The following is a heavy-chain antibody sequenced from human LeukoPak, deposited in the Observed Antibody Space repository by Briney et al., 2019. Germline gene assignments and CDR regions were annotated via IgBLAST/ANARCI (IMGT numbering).Heavy chain of an antibody. CDR1: GFTFSNYN. D-gene: IGHD1-26*01. J-gene: IGHJ4*02. CDR3: AKGGVGATTVDY. CDR2: ISGSSSYI. Sequence: GGSLRLSCAASGFTFSNYNIDWVRQAPGKGLEWVSSISGSSSYIYYADSMKGRFTISRDNSKNTLYLQMNSLRAEDTAVYYCAKGGVGATTVDYWGQGTLVTVSS. V-gene: IGHV3-21*01.